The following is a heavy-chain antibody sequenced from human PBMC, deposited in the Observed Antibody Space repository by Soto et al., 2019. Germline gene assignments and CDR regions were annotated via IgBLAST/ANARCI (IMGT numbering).Heavy chain of an antibody. V-gene: IGHV3-23*01. D-gene: IGHD1-1*01. CDR2: LYGSGRGI. CDR3: ARDRGTTGMVDYYYGMDV. Sequence: EVQLLESGGHFVHPGGSLRLSCAASGFTFSDYAMIWIRQVPGKGLQWVSGLYGSGRGIHYAESVKGRFTISRDNSAYAVYLQMNNLRVEDSAIDYCARDRGTTGMVDYYYGMDVWGRGTTVTVSS. CDR1: GFTFSDYA. J-gene: IGHJ6*02.